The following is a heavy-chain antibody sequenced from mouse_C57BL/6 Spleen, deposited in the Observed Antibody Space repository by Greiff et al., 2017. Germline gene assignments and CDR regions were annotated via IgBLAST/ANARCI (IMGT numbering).Heavy chain of an antibody. CDR2: IWSGGST. Sequence: VQGVESGPGLVQPSQSLSITCTVSGFSLTSYGVHWVRQSPGKGLEWLGVIWSGGSTDYNAAFISRLSISKDNSKSQVFFKMNSLQADDTAIYYCARPSTLIYDGYYDYAMDYWGQGTSVTVSS. D-gene: IGHD2-3*01. J-gene: IGHJ4*01. CDR3: ARPSTLIYDGYYDYAMDY. V-gene: IGHV2-2*01. CDR1: GFSLTSYG.